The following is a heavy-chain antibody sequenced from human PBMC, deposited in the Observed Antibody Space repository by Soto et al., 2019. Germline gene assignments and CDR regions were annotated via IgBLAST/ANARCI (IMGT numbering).Heavy chain of an antibody. CDR3: AHRHDLGGFDI. Sequence: SGPTLVNPTQTLTLTCTFSGFSLNTRAVGVAWIRQPPGKALEWLALINWNDDERYSPSLKDRLTITKDTSKNHVVLTMTNIDPVDTATYYCAHRHDLGGFDIWGQGTTVTV. D-gene: IGHD2-15*01. V-gene: IGHV2-5*01. CDR2: INWNDDE. CDR1: GFSLNTRAVG. J-gene: IGHJ3*02.